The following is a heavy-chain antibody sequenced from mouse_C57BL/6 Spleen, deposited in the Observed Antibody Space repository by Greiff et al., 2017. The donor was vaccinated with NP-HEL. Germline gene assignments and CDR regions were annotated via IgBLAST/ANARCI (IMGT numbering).Heavy chain of an antibody. V-gene: IGHV1-22*01. CDR3: ANDYDGGAWFAY. CDR2: INPNNGGT. Sequence: EVQLQESGPELVKPGASVKMSCKASGYTFTDYNMHWVKQSHGKSLEWIGYINPNNGGTSYNQKFKGKAILTVNKSSSTAYMELRSLTSEDSAVYYCANDYDGGAWFAYWGQGTLVTVSA. D-gene: IGHD2-4*01. J-gene: IGHJ3*01. CDR1: GYTFTDYN.